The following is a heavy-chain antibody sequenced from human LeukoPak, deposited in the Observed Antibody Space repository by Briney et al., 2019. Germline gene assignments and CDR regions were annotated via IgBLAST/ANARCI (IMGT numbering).Heavy chain of an antibody. CDR2: ISSSGGST. CDR3: AKKGGIRPQGVVVDY. J-gene: IGHJ4*02. Sequence: PGGSLRLSCTASGFTFSTYAMSWVRQAPGKGLEWVSAISSSGGSTYYADSMKGRFTISRDNSKNTLYLQMNSLRAEDTAVYYCAKKGGIRPQGVVVDYWGQGTLVTVSS. CDR1: GFTFSTYA. V-gene: IGHV3-23*01. D-gene: IGHD3-16*01.